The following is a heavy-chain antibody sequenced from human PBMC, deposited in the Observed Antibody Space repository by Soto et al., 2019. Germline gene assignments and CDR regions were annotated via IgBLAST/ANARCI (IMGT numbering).Heavy chain of an antibody. CDR2: IIPIFGTA. CDR1: GGTFSSYA. D-gene: IGHD5-12*01. CDR3: ARARLKARDAFDI. V-gene: IGHV1-69*13. J-gene: IGHJ3*02. Sequence: ASVKVSCKASGGTFSSYAISWVRQAPGQGLEWMGGIIPIFGTANYAQKFQGRVTITADESTSTAYMELSSLRSEDTAVYYCARARLKARDAFDIWGQGTMVTVS.